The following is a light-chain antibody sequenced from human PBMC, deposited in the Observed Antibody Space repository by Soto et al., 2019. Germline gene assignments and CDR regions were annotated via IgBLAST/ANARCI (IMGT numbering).Light chain of an antibody. V-gene: IGKV1-5*01. CDR3: QQYNGFPLT. Sequence: DIQMTQSPSTLSASVGDRVTITCRASQSISSWLAWYQQNPGKAPKLLIYDASSLQSGVPSRFSGSGSGTEFTLTISSLQPDDFATYYCQQYNGFPLTFGGGTKVKIK. J-gene: IGKJ4*01. CDR1: QSISSW. CDR2: DAS.